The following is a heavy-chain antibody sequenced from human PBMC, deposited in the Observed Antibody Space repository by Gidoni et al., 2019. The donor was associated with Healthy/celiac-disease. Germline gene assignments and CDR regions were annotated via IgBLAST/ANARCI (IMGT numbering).Heavy chain of an antibody. D-gene: IGHD2-15*01. CDR1: GFTFSRYS. CDR3: ARDYCSGGSCYPVVNY. Sequence: EVQLVESGGGLVQPGGSLRLSCAASGFTFSRYSMNWVRQAPGKGLEWVSYISSSSSTIYYADSVKGRFTSSRDNAKNSLYLQMNSLRAEDTAVYYCARDYCSGGSCYPVVNYWGQGTLVTVSS. CDR2: ISSSSSTI. J-gene: IGHJ4*02. V-gene: IGHV3-48*01.